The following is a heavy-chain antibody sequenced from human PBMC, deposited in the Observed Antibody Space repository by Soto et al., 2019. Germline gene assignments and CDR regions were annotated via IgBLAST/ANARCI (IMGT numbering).Heavy chain of an antibody. CDR1: GFTFSSYA. CDR3: AKDHWVGATLWDAFDI. J-gene: IGHJ3*02. CDR2: ISGSGGST. D-gene: IGHD1-26*01. V-gene: IGHV3-23*01. Sequence: GGSLRLSCAASGFTFSSYAMSWVRQAPGKGLEWVSAISGSGGSTYYADSVKGRFTISRDNSKNTLYLQMNSLRAEDTAVYYCAKDHWVGATLWDAFDIWGQGTMVTVSS.